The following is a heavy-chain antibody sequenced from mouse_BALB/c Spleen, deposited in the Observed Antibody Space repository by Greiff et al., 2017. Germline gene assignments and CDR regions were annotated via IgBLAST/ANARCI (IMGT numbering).Heavy chain of an antibody. Sequence: EVKLVESGGGLVKPGGSLKLSCAASGFAFSSYDMSWVRQTPEKRLEWVAYISSGGGSTYYPDTVKGRFTISRDNAKNTLYLQMSSLKSEDTAMYYCARQDYPYAMDYGGQGTSVTGPS. J-gene: IGHJ4*01. V-gene: IGHV5-12-1*01. CDR3: ARQDYPYAMDY. CDR1: GFAFSSYD. D-gene: IGHD5-5*01. CDR2: ISSGGGST.